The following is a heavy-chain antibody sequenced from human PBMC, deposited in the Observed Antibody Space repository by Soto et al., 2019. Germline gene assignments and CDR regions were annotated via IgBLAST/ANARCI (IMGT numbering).Heavy chain of an antibody. D-gene: IGHD2-2*01. V-gene: IGHV3-23*01. CDR2: ISGSGDST. J-gene: IGHJ3*02. Sequence: EVQLLESGGGLVQPGGSLRLSCAASGFSFTNYVMNWVRQTPGKGLEWVSTISGSGDSTYYTDSVKGRFPISRDNSKSTLLLQMNRLRAGVTAVYYCVLSARASTTSWGYFDIGGPGTMVTVSS. CDR1: GFSFTNYV. CDR3: VLSARASTTSWGYFDI.